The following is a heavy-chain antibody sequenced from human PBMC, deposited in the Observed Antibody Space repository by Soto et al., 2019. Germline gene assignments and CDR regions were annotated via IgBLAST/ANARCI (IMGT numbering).Heavy chain of an antibody. CDR2: IFYSGST. CDR1: GGAINNRDYY. V-gene: IGHV4-31*03. Sequence: QVQLQESGPGLVKLSQTLSLTCSVSGGAINNRDYYWSWIRQHPGKGLEWIGNIFYSGSTDYNPSLKGRLTISIDTSKNEFSLKLTSVTAADTAVYYCARDRPAFKSFGSGMDVWGQGTTVTVSS. CDR3: ARDRPAFKSFGSGMDV. J-gene: IGHJ6*02. D-gene: IGHD3-16*01.